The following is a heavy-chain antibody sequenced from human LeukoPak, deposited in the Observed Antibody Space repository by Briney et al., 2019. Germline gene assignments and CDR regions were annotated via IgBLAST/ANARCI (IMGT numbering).Heavy chain of an antibody. CDR2: INTNTGNP. J-gene: IGHJ4*02. V-gene: IGHV7-4-1*02. CDR1: GGTFSSYA. CDR3: ARGSLENDSSGYLSPTFDY. Sequence: ASVKVSCKASGGTFSSYAISWVRQAPGQGLEWMGWINTNTGNPTYAQGFTGRFVFSLDTSVSTAYLQISSLKAEDTAVYYCARGSLENDSSGYLSPTFDYWGQGTLVTVSS. D-gene: IGHD3-22*01.